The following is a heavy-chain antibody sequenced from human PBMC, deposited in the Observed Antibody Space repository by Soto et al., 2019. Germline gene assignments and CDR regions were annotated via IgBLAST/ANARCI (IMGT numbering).Heavy chain of an antibody. CDR1: GFTFSSYA. V-gene: IGHV3-30*04. Sequence: GGSLILSCAASGFTFSSYAMHWVRQAPGKGLEWVAVISYDGSNKYYADSVKGRFTISRDNSKNTLYLQMNSLRAEDTAVYYCARDMNSSGWYYYYGMDVWGQGTTVTVSS. CDR3: ARDMNSSGWYYYYGMDV. CDR2: ISYDGSNK. D-gene: IGHD6-19*01. J-gene: IGHJ6*02.